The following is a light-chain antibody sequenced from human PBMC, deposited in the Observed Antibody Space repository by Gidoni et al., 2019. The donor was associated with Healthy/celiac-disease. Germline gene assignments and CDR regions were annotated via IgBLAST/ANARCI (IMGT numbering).Light chain of an antibody. J-gene: IGLJ2*01. V-gene: IGLV6-57*02. CDR1: SGSVASNY. CDR2: EDN. Sequence: NLMLTQPHSVSESPGKTVTISCTGSSGSVASNYVQWYQQRPGSAPTTVIYEDNQRPSGVPDRFSGSIDSSSNSASLTISGLKTEDEADYYCQSYDSNNHEVFGGGTKLTVL. CDR3: QSYDSNNHEV.